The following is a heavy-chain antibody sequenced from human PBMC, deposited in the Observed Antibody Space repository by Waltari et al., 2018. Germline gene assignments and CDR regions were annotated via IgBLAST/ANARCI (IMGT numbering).Heavy chain of an antibody. J-gene: IGHJ4*02. V-gene: IGHV1-69-2*01. D-gene: IGHD3-10*01. Sequence: EVQLVQSGAEVKKPGATVQISCKASGYTFTDYYMPWGQQAPGKGREWMGRGDPEDGETIYAEKSQGRVTITADTSTDTAYMELSSLRAEDTAVYYCATVFSYGSGSTGEGYWGQGTLVTVSS. CDR2: GDPEDGET. CDR3: ATVFSYGSGSTGEGY. CDR1: GYTFTDYY.